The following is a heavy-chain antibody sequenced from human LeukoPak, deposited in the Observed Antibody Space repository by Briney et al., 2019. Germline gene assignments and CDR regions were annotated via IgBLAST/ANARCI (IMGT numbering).Heavy chain of an antibody. Sequence: LSGGSLRLSCAASGFTVSSNYMSWVRQAPGKGLEWVSVIYSGGSTYYADSVKGRFTISRDNSKNTLYLQMNSLRAEDTAVYYCTRDRSRAEDDWGQGTLVTVSS. CDR3: TRDRSRAEDD. CDR1: GFTVSSNY. D-gene: IGHD1-14*01. CDR2: IYSGGST. J-gene: IGHJ4*02. V-gene: IGHV3-53*01.